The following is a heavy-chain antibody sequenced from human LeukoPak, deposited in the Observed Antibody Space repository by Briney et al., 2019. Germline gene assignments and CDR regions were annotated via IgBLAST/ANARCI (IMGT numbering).Heavy chain of an antibody. CDR2: SSPYNGNT. D-gene: IGHD6-19*01. CDR3: ARGGNSGWRTPNDDY. V-gene: IGHV1-18*01. CDR1: GYTFTSYG. Sequence: ASVKVSCKAFGYTFTSYGITWVRQAPGQGLEWMGWSSPYNGNTNYAQKFQGRVTMTTDTSTSTVYMELRSLRSGDTAVYYCARGGNSGWRTPNDDYWGQGTLVIVSS. J-gene: IGHJ4*02.